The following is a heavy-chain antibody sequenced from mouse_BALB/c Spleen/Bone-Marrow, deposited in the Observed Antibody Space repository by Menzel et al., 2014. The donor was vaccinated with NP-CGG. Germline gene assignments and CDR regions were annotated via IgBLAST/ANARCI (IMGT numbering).Heavy chain of an antibody. J-gene: IGHJ2*01. D-gene: IGHD2-2*01. Sequence: QVQLKESGAELAKPGASVKMSCKASGYTFTSCWMHWVKQRPGQGLEWIGYINPSTGYTEYNQKFKDKATLTADKSSSTAYMQLSSLTSEDSAVYYCARSGGYDGFSYWGQGTTLTVSS. V-gene: IGHV1-7*01. CDR2: INPSTGYT. CDR1: GYTFTSCW. CDR3: ARSGGYDGFSY.